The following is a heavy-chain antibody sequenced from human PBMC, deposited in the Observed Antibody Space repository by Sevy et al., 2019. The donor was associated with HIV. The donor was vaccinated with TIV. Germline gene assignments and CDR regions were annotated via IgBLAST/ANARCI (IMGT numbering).Heavy chain of an antibody. V-gene: IGHV1-8*01. CDR2: MNPNSGNT. J-gene: IGHJ5*02. D-gene: IGHD2-8*02. CDR3: ARGFLPVLANNWFDP. CDR1: GYTFTSYD. Sequence: ASVKVSCKASGYTFTSYDINWVRQATGQGLELMGWMNPNSGNTGYAQKFQGRVTMTRNTSISTAYMELSSLRSEDTAVYYCARGFLPVLANNWFDPWGQGTLVTVSS.